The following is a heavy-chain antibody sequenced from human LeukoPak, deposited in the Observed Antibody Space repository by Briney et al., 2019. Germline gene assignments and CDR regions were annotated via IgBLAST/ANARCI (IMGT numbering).Heavy chain of an antibody. Sequence: PGGSLRLSCAASGFTFSSYGMHWVRQAPGKGLEWVAVISYDGSNKYYADSVKGRFTISRDNSKNTLYLQMNSLRAEDTAVYYCAKEHSSSWRSWFDPWGQGTLVTVSS. D-gene: IGHD6-13*01. V-gene: IGHV3-30*18. J-gene: IGHJ5*02. CDR1: GFTFSSYG. CDR2: ISYDGSNK. CDR3: AKEHSSSWRSWFDP.